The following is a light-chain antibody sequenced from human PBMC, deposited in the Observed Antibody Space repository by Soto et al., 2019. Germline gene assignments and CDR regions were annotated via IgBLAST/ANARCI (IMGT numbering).Light chain of an antibody. CDR2: GVS. J-gene: IGLJ1*01. CDR3: CSYSDTYTYV. CDR1: SSDVGGYDY. V-gene: IGLV2-11*01. Sequence: QSALTQPRSVSGSPGQSVTISCTGTSSDVGGYDYLSWYQQHPGKAPKLLIYGVSERPSGVPDRFSGSKSGSTASLTISGLQAEDEADYYCCSYSDTYTYVFGAGTKVTVL.